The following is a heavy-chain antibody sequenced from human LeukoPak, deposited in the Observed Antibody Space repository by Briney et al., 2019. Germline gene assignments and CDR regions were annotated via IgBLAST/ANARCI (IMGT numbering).Heavy chain of an antibody. CDR2: ISAYNGNT. CDR3: ARARGVTVLYYYYGMDV. V-gene: IGHV1-18*01. D-gene: IGHD2-21*02. J-gene: IGHJ6*02. CDR1: GYTFTSYG. Sequence: ASVKVSCKASGYTFTSYGISWVRQAPGQGLEWMGWISAYNGNTNYAQKLQGRVTMTTDTSTSTAYMELSSLRPEDTAVYYCARARGVTVLYYYYGMDVWGQGTTVTVSS.